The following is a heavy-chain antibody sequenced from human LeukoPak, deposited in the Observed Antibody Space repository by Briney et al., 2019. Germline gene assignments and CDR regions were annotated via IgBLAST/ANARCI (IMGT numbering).Heavy chain of an antibody. CDR2: INYRGRT. V-gene: IGHV4-34*01. D-gene: IGHD3-16*01. CDR3: ARDLRYNDGRPAAREDY. Sequence: SETLSLTCAVYGGSFTYYFWEWIRQSPGKGLEWIGEINYRGRTYYKPSLKSRVTISVDTSRNQFSLKLRSVPAADTAIYCCARDLRYNDGRPAAREDYWGQGTVVTVSS. CDR1: GGSFTYYF. J-gene: IGHJ4*02.